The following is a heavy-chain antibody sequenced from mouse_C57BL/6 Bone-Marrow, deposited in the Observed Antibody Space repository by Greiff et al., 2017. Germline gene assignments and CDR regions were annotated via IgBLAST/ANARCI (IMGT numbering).Heavy chain of an antibody. V-gene: IGHV1-54*01. CDR3: ARGNPSMDY. J-gene: IGHJ4*01. Sequence: QVQLKQSGAELVRPGTSVKVSCKASGYAFTNYLIEWVKQRPGQGLEWIGVINPGSGGTNYNEKFKGKATLTADKSSSTAYMQRSSLTSEDAAVXFCARGNPSMDYWGQGTSVTVSS. CDR2: INPGSGGT. CDR1: GYAFTNYL.